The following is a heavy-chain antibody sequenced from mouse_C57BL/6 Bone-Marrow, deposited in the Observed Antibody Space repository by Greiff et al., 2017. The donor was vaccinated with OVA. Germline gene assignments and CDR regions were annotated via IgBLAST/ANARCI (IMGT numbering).Heavy chain of an antibody. Sequence: VQGVESGPGLVQPSQSLSITCTVSGFSLTSYGVHWVRQSPGKGLEWLGVIWSGGSTDYNAAFISRLSISKDNSKSQVFFKMNSLQADDTAIYYCARGHPTYYGSSSLLDYWGQGTTLTVSS. CDR2: IWSGGST. CDR3: ARGHPTYYGSSSLLDY. J-gene: IGHJ2*01. CDR1: GFSLTSYG. D-gene: IGHD1-1*01. V-gene: IGHV2-2*01.